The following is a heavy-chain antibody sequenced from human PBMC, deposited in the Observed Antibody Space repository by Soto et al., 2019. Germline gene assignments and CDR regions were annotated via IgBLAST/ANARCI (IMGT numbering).Heavy chain of an antibody. J-gene: IGHJ4*02. CDR1: GFTFSSYS. CDR2: ISSSSSYI. V-gene: IGHV3-21*05. CDR3: ARDRDGYNGLPDY. D-gene: IGHD5-12*01. Sequence: PGGSLRLSCAASGFTFSSYSMNWVRQAPGKGLEWVSYISSSSSYIYYADSVKGRFTISRDNAKNSLYLQMNSLRAEDTAVYYCARDRDGYNGLPDYWGQGTLVTVSS.